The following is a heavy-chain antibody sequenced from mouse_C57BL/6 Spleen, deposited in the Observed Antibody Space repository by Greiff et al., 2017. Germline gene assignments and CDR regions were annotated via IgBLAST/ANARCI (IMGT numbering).Heavy chain of an antibody. D-gene: IGHD1-1*01. CDR3: ARGGYYGSSPYWYFDV. CDR2: IDPSDSYT. Sequence: QVQLQQPGAELVMPGASVKLSCKASGYTFTSYWMHWVKQRPGQGLEWIGEIDPSDSYTNYNQKFKGKSTLPVDKSSSTAYMQLSSLTSEDSAVYYCARGGYYGSSPYWYFDVWGTGTTVTVSS. J-gene: IGHJ1*03. CDR1: GYTFTSYW. V-gene: IGHV1-69*01.